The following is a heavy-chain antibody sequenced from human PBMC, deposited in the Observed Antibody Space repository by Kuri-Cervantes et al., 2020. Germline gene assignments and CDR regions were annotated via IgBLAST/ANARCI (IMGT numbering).Heavy chain of an antibody. V-gene: IGHV1-8*02. CDR3: ARHRTGAWYFDL. D-gene: IGHD3/OR15-3a*01. J-gene: IGHJ2*01. Sequence: ASVKVSCKASGYTFTGYYIHWVRQAPGQGLEWMGWMNPNSGNTGYAQKLQGRVTMTRNTSISTAYMELSSLRSEDTAVYYCARHRTGAWYFDLWGRGTLVTVSS. CDR2: MNPNSGNT. CDR1: GYTFTGYY.